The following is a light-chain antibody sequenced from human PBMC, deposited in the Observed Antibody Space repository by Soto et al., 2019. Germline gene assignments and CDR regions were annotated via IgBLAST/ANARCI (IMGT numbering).Light chain of an antibody. Sequence: SYELTQSSSVSVAPGQTATITCGGNNIGTTTVSWYQQKPGQAPVLVVSDDGDRPSGIPDRLSGSNSGNTATLTISRVEAGDEADYYCLVWDISGDHAVFGGGTKVTVL. CDR3: LVWDISGDHAV. V-gene: IGLV3-21*02. J-gene: IGLJ2*01. CDR2: DDG. CDR1: NIGTTT.